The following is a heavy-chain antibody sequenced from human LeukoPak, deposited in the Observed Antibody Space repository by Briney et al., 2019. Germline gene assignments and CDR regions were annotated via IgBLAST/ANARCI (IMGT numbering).Heavy chain of an antibody. V-gene: IGHV1-46*03. Sequence: RASVKVSCKASGYIFPSYYMHWVRQAPGQGLEWLGVVYPSAGTSDPAQRFRARITLSDDTSTSTAYMELRSLKSEDTAIYFCVREYHGGYFDFWGQGTLVTVSS. J-gene: IGHJ4*02. CDR2: VYPSAGTS. CDR3: VREYHGGYFDF. D-gene: IGHD3-16*01. CDR1: GYIFPSYY.